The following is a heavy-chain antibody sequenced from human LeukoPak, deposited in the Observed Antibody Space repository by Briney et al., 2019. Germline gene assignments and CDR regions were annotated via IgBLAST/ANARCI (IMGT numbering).Heavy chain of an antibody. V-gene: IGHV1-24*01. CDR2: FDPEDGET. Sequence: ASVKVSCKVSGYTLTELSMHWVRQAPGKGLEWMGGFDPEDGETIYAQKFQGRVTMTEDTSTDTAYMELSSLRSEDTAVYYCAANHPLGYCTNGVCYEAAAGTSNYYYYGMDVWGQGTTVTVSS. CDR1: GYTLTELS. J-gene: IGHJ6*02. D-gene: IGHD2-8*01. CDR3: AANHPLGYCTNGVCYEAAAGTSNYYYYGMDV.